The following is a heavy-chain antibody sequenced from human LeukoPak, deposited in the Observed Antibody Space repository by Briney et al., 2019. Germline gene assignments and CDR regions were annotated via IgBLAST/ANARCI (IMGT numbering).Heavy chain of an antibody. D-gene: IGHD6-6*01. Sequence: GGSLKLSCAASGFTFSGSAMNWVRQASGKGLESVGRIRSKANSYATAYAASVKGRFTIPRDDSKNTAYLQMNSLKTEDTAVYYCTTHEYSSSPDRDYWGQGTLVTVSS. CDR3: TTHEYSSSPDRDY. CDR1: GFTFSGSA. V-gene: IGHV3-73*01. J-gene: IGHJ4*02. CDR2: IRSKANSYAT.